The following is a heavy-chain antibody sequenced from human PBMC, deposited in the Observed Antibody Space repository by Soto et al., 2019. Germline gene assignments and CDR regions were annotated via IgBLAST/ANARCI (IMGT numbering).Heavy chain of an antibody. J-gene: IGHJ4*02. D-gene: IGHD4-17*01. V-gene: IGHV4-59*08. CDR3: ARLGGDYDGY. Sequence: PSGTLSLTGAVSGSSISRYYGSWIRQPPGKGLEWIGYIYYSGSTNYNPSLKSRVTISVDTSKNQFSLKLSSVTAADTAVYYCARLGGDYDGYWGQGTLVTVSS. CDR1: GSSISRYY. CDR2: IYYSGST.